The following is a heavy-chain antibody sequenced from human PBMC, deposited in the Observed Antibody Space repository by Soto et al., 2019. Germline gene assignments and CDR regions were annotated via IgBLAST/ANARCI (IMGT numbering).Heavy chain of an antibody. Sequence: PGESLKISCKASGYSFTGYWIGWVRQMPGKGLEYMGMIQPSNFDTRYSPSFQGQVTISADKSVSTAYLQWSSLRPSDTAMYYCARIVRQAFDPWGQGTLVTVSS. D-gene: IGHD2-8*01. V-gene: IGHV5-51*01. CDR3: ARIVRQAFDP. CDR1: GYSFTGYW. CDR2: IQPSNFDT. J-gene: IGHJ5*02.